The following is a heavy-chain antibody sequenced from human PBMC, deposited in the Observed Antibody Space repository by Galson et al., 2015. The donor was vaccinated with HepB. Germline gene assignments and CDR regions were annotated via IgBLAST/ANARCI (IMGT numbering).Heavy chain of an antibody. D-gene: IGHD4/OR15-4a*01. CDR3: AKEGLWSYYYYGMDV. Sequence: SLRLSCAAAGFTFSSYAMSWVRQAPGKGLEWVSAISGSGGSIYYADSVKGRFTISRDNSKNTLYLQMNSLRAEDTAVYYCAKEGLWSYYYYGMDVWGQGTTVTVSS. CDR2: ISGSGGSI. CDR1: GFTFSSYA. V-gene: IGHV3-23*01. J-gene: IGHJ6*02.